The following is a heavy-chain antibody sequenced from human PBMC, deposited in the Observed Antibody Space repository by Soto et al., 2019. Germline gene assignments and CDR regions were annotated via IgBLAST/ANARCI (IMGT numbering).Heavy chain of an antibody. J-gene: IGHJ4*02. V-gene: IGHV1-69*05. CDR1: GGTFSSYA. CDR2: IIPIFGTA. D-gene: IGHD2-15*01. Sequence: SVKVSCKASGGTFSSYAISWVLQAPGQGLEWMGGIIPIFGTANYAQKLQGRVTMTTDTSTSTAYMELRSLRSDDTAVYYCARDGLVVVAATFSEGYDYWGQGTLVTVSS. CDR3: ARDGLVVVAATFSEGYDY.